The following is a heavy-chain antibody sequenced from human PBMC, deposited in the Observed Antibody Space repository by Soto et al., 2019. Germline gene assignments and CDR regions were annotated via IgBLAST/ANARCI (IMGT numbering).Heavy chain of an antibody. V-gene: IGHV3-11*01. J-gene: IGHJ6*03. D-gene: IGHD2-21*01. Sequence: GGSLRLSCAASGFTFSDYYMSWIRQAPGKGLEWVSYISSSGSTIYYADSVKGRFTISRDNAKNSLYLQMNSLRAEDTAVYYCARVPHPTYLFGYYSYHYMVFCCKGTPVTLFS. CDR2: ISSSGSTI. CDR3: ARVPHPTYLFGYYSYHYMVF. CDR1: GFTFSDYY.